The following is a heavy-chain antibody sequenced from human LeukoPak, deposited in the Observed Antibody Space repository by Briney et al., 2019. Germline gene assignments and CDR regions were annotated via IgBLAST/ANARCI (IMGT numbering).Heavy chain of an antibody. Sequence: SETLSLTRTVSGDSISTSSYYWGWIRQPPGKGLEWLGSIYYSGSTYYNPSLKSRVTISVDTSKNQFSLNLYSVTAADTAVFYCARSYYYDYRQIDYWGQGTLVTVSS. V-gene: IGHV4-39*01. CDR2: IYYSGST. D-gene: IGHD3-22*01. J-gene: IGHJ4*02. CDR1: GDSISTSSYY. CDR3: ARSYYYDYRQIDY.